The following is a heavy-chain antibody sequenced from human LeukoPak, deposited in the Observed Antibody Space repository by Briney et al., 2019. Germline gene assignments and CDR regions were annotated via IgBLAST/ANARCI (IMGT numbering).Heavy chain of an antibody. CDR3: AKAVVPAAISVSYYYMDV. Sequence: PSETLSLTCTVSGGSISSYYWSWIRQPAGKGLEWIGRIYTSGSTNYNPSLKSRVTMSVDTSKNQFSLKLSSVTAADTAVYYCAKAVVPAAISVSYYYMDVWGKGTTVTVSS. CDR2: IYTSGST. D-gene: IGHD2-2*02. CDR1: GGSISSYY. J-gene: IGHJ6*03. V-gene: IGHV4-4*07.